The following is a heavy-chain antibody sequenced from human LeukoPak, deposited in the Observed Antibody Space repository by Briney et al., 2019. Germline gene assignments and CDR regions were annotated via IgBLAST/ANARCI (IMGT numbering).Heavy chain of an antibody. CDR2: IYHSGST. CDR3: GGGDMGYFDY. V-gene: IGHV4-4*02. J-gene: IGHJ4*02. D-gene: IGHD4-17*01. Sequence: LETLSLTCAVSGGSTSSSNWWSWVRQPPGKGLEWIGEIYHSGSTNYNPSLNSRVTISLDMSKDQFSLKLSSVTAADTAMYYCGGGDMGYFDYWGQGTLVTGSS. CDR1: GGSTSSSNW.